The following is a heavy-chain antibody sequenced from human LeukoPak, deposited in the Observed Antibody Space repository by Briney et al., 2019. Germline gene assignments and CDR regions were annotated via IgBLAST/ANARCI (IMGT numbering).Heavy chain of an antibody. CDR3: ARDLYSSSST. Sequence: PRGSLRLSCAASGFTVSSNYMSWVRQAPGKGLEWVSVIYSGGSTYYADSVKGRFTISRDNSKNTLYLQMNSLRAEDTAVYYCARDLYSSSSTWGQGTLVTVSS. CDR2: IYSGGST. J-gene: IGHJ4*02. V-gene: IGHV3-53*01. D-gene: IGHD6-13*01. CDR1: GFTVSSNY.